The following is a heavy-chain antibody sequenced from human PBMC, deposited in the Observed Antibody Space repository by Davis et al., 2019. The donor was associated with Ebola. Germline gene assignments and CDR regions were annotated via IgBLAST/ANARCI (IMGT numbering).Heavy chain of an antibody. Sequence: AASAQVSCKASGYTFTNYYMHWVRQAPRQGLEWMGMINPNDGRTIYAQKFQGRVTVTRDTSTTTVYMDLSSLGSEDTAVYYCARVRSTSGWRYYFDYWGQGTLVTVSS. CDR3: ARVRSTSGWRYYFDY. D-gene: IGHD6-19*01. V-gene: IGHV1-46*01. J-gene: IGHJ4*02. CDR1: GYTFTNYY. CDR2: INPNDGRT.